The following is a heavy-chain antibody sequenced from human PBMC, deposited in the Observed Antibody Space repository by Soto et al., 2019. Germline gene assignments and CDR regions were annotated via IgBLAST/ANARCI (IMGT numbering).Heavy chain of an antibody. CDR1: DGSSNNYY. CDR2: INHSGST. CDR3: ARGGLIRGVLYY. J-gene: IGHJ4*02. V-gene: IGHV4-34*01. D-gene: IGHD3-10*01. Sequence: QVQLQQWGAGPLKPSETLSLTCAVYDGSSNNYYWSWIRQPPGKGLEWIGEINHSGSTNYNASLKSRVTISEDTSKKQFSLELRFVTAADTTVYYCARGGLIRGVLYYWGQGTLVTVSS.